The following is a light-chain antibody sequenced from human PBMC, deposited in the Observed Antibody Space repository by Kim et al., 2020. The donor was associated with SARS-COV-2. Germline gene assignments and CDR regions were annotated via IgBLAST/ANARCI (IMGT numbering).Light chain of an antibody. CDR1: KLGDKY. CDR2: KDS. CDR3: QAWDSSTPYWV. J-gene: IGLJ3*02. V-gene: IGLV3-1*01. Sequence: SYELTQPPSVSVSPGQTAIINCSGDKLGDKYACWYQQKQGQSPVLVIYKDSKRPSGIPERFSGSNSGNTATLTISGTHAMDEADYYCQAWDSSTPYWVFGGGTQLTVL.